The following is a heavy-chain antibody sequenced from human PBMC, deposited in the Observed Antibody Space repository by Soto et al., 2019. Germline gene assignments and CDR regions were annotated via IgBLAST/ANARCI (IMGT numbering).Heavy chain of an antibody. J-gene: IGHJ4*02. Sequence: GGSLRLSCAASGFTFSSYAMSWVRQAPGKGLEWVSAISGSGGSTYYADSVKGRFTISRDNSKNTLYLQMNSLRAEDTAVYYCATLSSIPRYSSSSVRFDYWGQGTLVTVSS. CDR2: ISGSGGST. V-gene: IGHV3-23*01. D-gene: IGHD6-6*01. CDR1: GFTFSSYA. CDR3: ATLSSIPRYSSSSVRFDY.